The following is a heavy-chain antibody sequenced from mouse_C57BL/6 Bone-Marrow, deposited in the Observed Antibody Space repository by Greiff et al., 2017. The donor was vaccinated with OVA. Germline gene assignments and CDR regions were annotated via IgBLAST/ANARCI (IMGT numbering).Heavy chain of an antibody. V-gene: IGHV1-72*01. J-gene: IGHJ4*01. CDR1: GYTFTSYW. CDR3: ARDYDGSSLLAMDY. CDR2: IDPNSGGT. D-gene: IGHD1-1*01. Sequence: QVQLQQPGAELVQPGASVKLSCKASGYTFTSYWMTWVKQRPGRGLEWIGRIDPNSGGTRYNEKFKGKATLTVDKPSSTASMQLSSLTSEDSAVYVCARDYDGSSLLAMDYWGQGTSVTGSS.